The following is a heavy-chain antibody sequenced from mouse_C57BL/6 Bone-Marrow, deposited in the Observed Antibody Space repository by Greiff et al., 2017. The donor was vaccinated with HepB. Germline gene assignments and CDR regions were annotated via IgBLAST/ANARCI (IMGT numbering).Heavy chain of an antibody. V-gene: IGHV5-4*01. Sequence: EVMLVESGGGLVKPGGSLKLSCAASGFTFSSYAMSWVRQTPEKRLEWVATISDGGSYTYYPDNVKGRFTISRDNAKNNLYLQMSHLKSEDTAMYYCAREITTVYAMDYWGQGTSVTVSS. CDR2: ISDGGSYT. D-gene: IGHD1-1*01. CDR1: GFTFSSYA. CDR3: AREITTVYAMDY. J-gene: IGHJ4*01.